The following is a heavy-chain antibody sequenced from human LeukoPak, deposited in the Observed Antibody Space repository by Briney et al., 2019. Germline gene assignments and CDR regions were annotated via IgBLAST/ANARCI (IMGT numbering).Heavy chain of an antibody. Sequence: GGSLRLSCAASGFTVSSNYMSWVRQAPGKGLEWVSVIYSGGSTYYADSVKGRFTISRDNSKNTLYLQMNSLRAEDTAVYYCAREEITMVRGAPLYYYGMDVWGQGTTVTVSS. V-gene: IGHV3-53*01. CDR1: GFTVSSNY. CDR2: IYSGGST. D-gene: IGHD3-10*01. J-gene: IGHJ6*02. CDR3: AREEITMVRGAPLYYYGMDV.